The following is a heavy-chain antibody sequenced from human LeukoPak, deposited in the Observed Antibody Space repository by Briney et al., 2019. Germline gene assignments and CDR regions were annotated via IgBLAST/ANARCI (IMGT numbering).Heavy chain of an antibody. J-gene: IGHJ4*02. D-gene: IGHD2-8*01. Sequence: GGSLRLSCAASGVTVSNNFMSWVRQAPGKGLEWVSVIYGGGSTYYADSVKGRFTISRDTSKNTLYLQMNSLRAEDTAVYYCARDSPEATYAFDNWGQGTLVTVSS. CDR3: ARDSPEATYAFDN. CDR2: IYGGGST. V-gene: IGHV3-53*01. CDR1: GVTVSNNF.